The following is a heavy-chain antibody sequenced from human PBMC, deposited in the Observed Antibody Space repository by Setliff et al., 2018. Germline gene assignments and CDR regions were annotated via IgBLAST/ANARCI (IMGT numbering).Heavy chain of an antibody. Sequence: SVKVSCKASGGTFRSYGISWVRQAPGQGLEWMGGTIPIFGSTNYAQKFQDRVTIITDESTSTAYMELTSLRTEDTAVYYCAREGVDTRSSTDYRYYMDVWGKGTTVTVSS. J-gene: IGHJ6*03. CDR1: GGTFRSYG. D-gene: IGHD5-18*01. CDR3: AREGVDTRSSTDYRYYMDV. CDR2: TIPIFGST. V-gene: IGHV1-69*05.